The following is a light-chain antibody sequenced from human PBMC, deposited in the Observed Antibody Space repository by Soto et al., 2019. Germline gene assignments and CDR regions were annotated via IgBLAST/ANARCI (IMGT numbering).Light chain of an antibody. CDR1: SSNIRKNY. V-gene: IGLV1-51*01. CDR2: ENN. CDR3: GTWDSSLNAGV. J-gene: IGLJ1*01. Sequence: QSVLTQPPSVSAAPGEKVTISCSGSSSNIRKNYVSWYQQFPGTAPKLLIYENNKQPSGIPDRFSGSKSGTSATLGITGLQTGDEADYYCGTWDSSLNAGVFGTGTTVNV.